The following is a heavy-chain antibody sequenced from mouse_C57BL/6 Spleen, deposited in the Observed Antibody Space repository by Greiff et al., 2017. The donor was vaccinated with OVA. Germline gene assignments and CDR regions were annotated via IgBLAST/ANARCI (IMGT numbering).Heavy chain of an antibody. CDR1: GYSITSGYY. CDR2: ISYDGSN. Sequence: EVQLVESGPGLVKPSQSLSLTCSVTGYSITSGYYWNWIRQFPGNKLEWMGYISYDGSNNYNPSLKNRISIIRDTSKNQFFLKLNSVTTEDTATYYCAREGPYYYGSSSWYFDVWGTGTTVTVSS. J-gene: IGHJ1*03. D-gene: IGHD1-1*01. CDR3: AREGPYYYGSSSWYFDV. V-gene: IGHV3-6*01.